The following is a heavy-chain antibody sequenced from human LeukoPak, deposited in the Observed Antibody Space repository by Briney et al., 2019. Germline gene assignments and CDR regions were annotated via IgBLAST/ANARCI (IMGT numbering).Heavy chain of an antibody. Sequence: PGGSLRLSCAASGFTFSSYSMNWVRQAPGKGLEWVSSISSSSSYIYYADSVKGRFTISRDNAKNSLYLQMESLRADDTGIYYCVRDYSNSERGDYWGQGTLVIVSS. CDR2: ISSSSSYI. CDR1: GFTFSSYS. D-gene: IGHD4-11*01. CDR3: VRDYSNSERGDY. J-gene: IGHJ4*02. V-gene: IGHV3-21*01.